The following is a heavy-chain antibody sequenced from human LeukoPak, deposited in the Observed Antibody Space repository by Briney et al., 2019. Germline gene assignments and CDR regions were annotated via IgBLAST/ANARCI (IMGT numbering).Heavy chain of an antibody. CDR1: GDSVSSNSVA. V-gene: IGHV6-1*01. D-gene: IGHD3-10*01. Sequence: QTLSLTCAISGDSVSSNSVAWNWIRQSPSRGLEWLGRTYYRSEWYFDYAVSVKSRITINPDTSKNQMSLHLKSLIPEDTAVYYCARVRGSSWIDYWGQGTLVTASS. J-gene: IGHJ4*02. CDR3: ARVRGSSWIDY. CDR2: TYYRSEWYF.